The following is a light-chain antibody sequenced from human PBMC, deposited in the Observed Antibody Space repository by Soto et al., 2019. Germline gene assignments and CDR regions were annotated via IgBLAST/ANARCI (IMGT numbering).Light chain of an antibody. CDR3: QQCNNWPLT. V-gene: IGKV3-15*01. CDR2: GAS. J-gene: IGKJ1*01. CDR1: QSVFSN. Sequence: EIMMTQSPVTLSVSPGERVTLSCRASQSVFSNLAWYQQRPGQAPRLLIYGASNRATGIPARFSGSGSGTEFTLTISSLQSEDFAVYYCQQCNNWPLTFGQGTKVEIK.